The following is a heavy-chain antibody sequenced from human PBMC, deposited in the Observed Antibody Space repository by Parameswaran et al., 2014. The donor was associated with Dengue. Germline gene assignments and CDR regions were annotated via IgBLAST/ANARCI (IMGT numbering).Heavy chain of an antibody. V-gene: IGHV4-59*08. D-gene: IGHD3-3*01. J-gene: IGHJ6*02. CDR3: ARHLEGYYYYYGMDV. Sequence: RWIRQPPGKGLEWIGYIYYSGSTNYNPSLKSRVTISVDTSKNQFSLKLSSVTAADTAVYYCARHLEGYYYYYGMDVWGQGTTVTVSS. CDR2: IYYSGST.